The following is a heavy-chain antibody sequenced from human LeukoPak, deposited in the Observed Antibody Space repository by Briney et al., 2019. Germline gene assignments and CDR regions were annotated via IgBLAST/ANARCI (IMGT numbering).Heavy chain of an antibody. J-gene: IGHJ5*02. CDR1: GGSFSGYY. Sequence: PSETLSLTCAVYGGSFSGYYWSWIRQPPGKGLEWIGEINHSGSTNYNPSLKSRVTMSVDTSKNQFSLKVTSVTAADTAIYYCTRTNYGDYNWFDPWGQGTLVTVSS. CDR3: TRTNYGDYNWFDP. V-gene: IGHV4-34*01. D-gene: IGHD4-17*01. CDR2: INHSGST.